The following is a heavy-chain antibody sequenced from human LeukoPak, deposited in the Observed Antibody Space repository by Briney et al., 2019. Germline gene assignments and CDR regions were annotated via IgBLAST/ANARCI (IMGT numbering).Heavy chain of an antibody. J-gene: IGHJ4*02. D-gene: IGHD6-13*01. CDR3: AYSSSWYGWAFDY. Sequence: SETLSLTCGVSGYSISSGYYWGWIRQPPGKGLEWIGEINHSGSTNYNPSLKSRVTISVDTSKNQFSLKLSSVTAADTAVYYCAYSSSWYGWAFDYWGQGTLVTVSS. CDR1: GYSISSGYY. V-gene: IGHV4-38-2*01. CDR2: INHSGST.